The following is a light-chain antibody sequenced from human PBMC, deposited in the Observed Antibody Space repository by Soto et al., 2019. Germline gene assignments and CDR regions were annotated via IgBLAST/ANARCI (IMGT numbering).Light chain of an antibody. CDR1: SSNIGSNY. J-gene: IGLJ2*01. CDR3: ATWDDSLRGVL. V-gene: IGLV1-47*01. Sequence: QSVLTQPPSASGTPGQRVTISCSGGSSNIGSNYAYWYRQLPGTAPTLVIYANSQRPSGFPDRCAGSKSGTSASLAISGLRSEDEADYYCATWDDSLRGVLFGGGTKLTVL. CDR2: ANS.